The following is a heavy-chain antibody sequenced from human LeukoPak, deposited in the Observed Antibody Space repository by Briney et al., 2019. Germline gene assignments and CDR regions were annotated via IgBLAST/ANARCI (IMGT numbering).Heavy chain of an antibody. D-gene: IGHD2-15*01. Sequence: ASVKVSCKASGYTFTSYGISWVRQAPGQGLERMGWISAYNGNTNYAQKLQGRVTMTTDTSTSTAYMELRSLRSDDTAVYYCARLSWDCSGGSCYPGDFDYWGQGTLVTVSS. V-gene: IGHV1-18*01. CDR3: ARLSWDCSGGSCYPGDFDY. J-gene: IGHJ4*02. CDR1: GYTFTSYG. CDR2: ISAYNGNT.